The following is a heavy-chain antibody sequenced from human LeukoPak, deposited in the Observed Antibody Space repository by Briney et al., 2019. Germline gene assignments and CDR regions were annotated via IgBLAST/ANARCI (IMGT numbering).Heavy chain of an antibody. CDR2: IYYSGST. J-gene: IGHJ4*02. Sequence: SQTLSFTCTVSGGSISSGDYYWSWIRQPPGKGLEWIGYIYYSGSTYYNPSLKSRVTISVDTSKNQFSLKLSSVTAADTAVYYCARVSTEDSSGYYYSDYWGQGTLVTVSS. V-gene: IGHV4-30-4*01. CDR3: ARVSTEDSSGYYYSDY. D-gene: IGHD3-22*01. CDR1: GGSISSGDYY.